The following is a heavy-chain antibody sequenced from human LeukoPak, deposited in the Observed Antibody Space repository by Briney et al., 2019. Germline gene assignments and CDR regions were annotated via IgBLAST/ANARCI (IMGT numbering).Heavy chain of an antibody. CDR2: IGGSGSRT. Sequence: GGSLRLSCSASGFTFTTYGMNWVRQAPGKGLGWVSGIGGSGSRTYYADSVKGRFTISRDNSKNTLYLQMNSLRDEDTAVYYCAKGRGWEASYYYYYMDVWGKGTTVTISS. J-gene: IGHJ6*03. V-gene: IGHV3-23*01. CDR1: GFTFTTYG. CDR3: AKGRGWEASYYYYYMDV. D-gene: IGHD1-26*01.